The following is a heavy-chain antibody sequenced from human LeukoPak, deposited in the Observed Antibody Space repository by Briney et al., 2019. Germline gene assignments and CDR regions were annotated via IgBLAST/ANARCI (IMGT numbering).Heavy chain of an antibody. Sequence: GSLRLSCATSGFTFSDYAMTWVRQAPGKGLEWIGSIYYSGSTYYSPSLKSRVTISVDTSKNQFSLKLSSVTAADTAVYYCARPNIRYCSGGACSNDGSDYWGQGTLVTVSS. V-gene: IGHV4-38-2*01. J-gene: IGHJ4*02. D-gene: IGHD2-15*01. CDR3: ARPNIRYCSGGACSNDGSDY. CDR2: IYYSGST. CDR1: GFTFSDYA.